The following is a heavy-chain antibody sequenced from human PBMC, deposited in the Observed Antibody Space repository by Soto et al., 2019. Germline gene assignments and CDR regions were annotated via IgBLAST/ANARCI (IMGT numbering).Heavy chain of an antibody. Sequence: GGSLRLSCAASGFTFSSYSMNWVRQAPGKGLEWVSSISSSSSYIYYADSVKGRFTISRDNGKNSLYLEMNSLRPEDTAFYCAKDHYGSAIYGMDVWGQGTTVTVSS. J-gene: IGHJ6*02. V-gene: IGHV3-21*04. CDR2: ISSSSSYI. D-gene: IGHD3-10*01. CDR3: AKDHYGSAIYGMDV. CDR1: GFTFSSYS.